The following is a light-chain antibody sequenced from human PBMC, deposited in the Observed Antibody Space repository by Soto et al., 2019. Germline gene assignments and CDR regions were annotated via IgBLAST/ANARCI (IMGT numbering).Light chain of an antibody. CDR1: QSISSY. V-gene: IGKV1-39*01. CDR2: AAS. J-gene: IGKJ4*01. Sequence: DIQMTQSPSSLSASVGDRVTITCRASQSISSYLNWYQQKPGKAPNLLIYAASTLQSGVPSRFSGSGSGTDFALTISSLQPEDFATYYCQQSYSIPRLTFGGGTKVEIK. CDR3: QQSYSIPRLT.